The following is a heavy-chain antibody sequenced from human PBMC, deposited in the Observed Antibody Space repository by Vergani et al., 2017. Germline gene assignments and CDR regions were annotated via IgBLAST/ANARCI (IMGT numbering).Heavy chain of an antibody. CDR1: GYTFTSYD. J-gene: IGHJ3*02. V-gene: IGHV1-8*01. CDR3: AREAYCDYANHDACEI. D-gene: IGHD4-17*01. Sequence: QVQLVQSGAEVKKPGASVKVSCKASGYTFTSYDINWVRQATGQGLEWMGWMNPNSGNTGYAQKFQGRVTMTRNTSISTAYMELSSLRSEDTAVYYCAREAYCDYANHDACEIWDRGTMVTFSA. CDR2: MNPNSGNT.